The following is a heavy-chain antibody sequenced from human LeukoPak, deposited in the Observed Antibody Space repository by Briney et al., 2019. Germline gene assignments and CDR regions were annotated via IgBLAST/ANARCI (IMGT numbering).Heavy chain of an antibody. D-gene: IGHD6-13*01. Sequence: PGGSLRLSCAASGFTFSSYAMSWVRQAPGKGLEWVSAISGSGGSTYYADSVKGRFTISRDNSKNTLYLQMNSLRAEDTAVYYCAKANLPTGRSSSWNYWGQGTLVTVSS. J-gene: IGHJ4*02. V-gene: IGHV3-23*01. CDR1: GFTFSSYA. CDR3: AKANLPTGRSSSWNY. CDR2: ISGSGGST.